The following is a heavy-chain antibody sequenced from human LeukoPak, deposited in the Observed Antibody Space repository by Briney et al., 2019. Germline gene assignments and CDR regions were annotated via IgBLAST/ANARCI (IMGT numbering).Heavy chain of an antibody. CDR3: ARRSVEMATMFVDYFDY. D-gene: IGHD5-24*01. V-gene: IGHV4-39*07. J-gene: IGHJ4*02. CDR2: IYYSGST. CDR1: GGSISSSSYY. Sequence: SETLSLTCTVSGGSISSSSYYWGWIRQPPGKGLEWIGSIYYSGSTYYNPSLKSRVTISVDTSKNQFSLKLSSVTAADTAVYYCARRSVEMATMFVDYFDYGGQGPLVTVSS.